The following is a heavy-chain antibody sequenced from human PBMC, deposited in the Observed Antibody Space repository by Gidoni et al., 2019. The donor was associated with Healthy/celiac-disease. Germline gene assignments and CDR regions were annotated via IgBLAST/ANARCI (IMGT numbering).Heavy chain of an antibody. CDR3: ARETVGLLGVGWFDP. CDR2: ISSSSSYI. V-gene: IGHV3-21*01. CDR1: GFTFGSYS. Sequence: EVQLVESGGGLVKPGGSLRLSCAASGFTFGSYSMTWVRQAPGKGLEWVSSISSSSSYIYYADSVKGRFTISRDNAKNSLYLQMNSLRAEDTAVYYCARETVGLLGVGWFDPWGQGTLVTVSS. J-gene: IGHJ5*02. D-gene: IGHD1-26*01.